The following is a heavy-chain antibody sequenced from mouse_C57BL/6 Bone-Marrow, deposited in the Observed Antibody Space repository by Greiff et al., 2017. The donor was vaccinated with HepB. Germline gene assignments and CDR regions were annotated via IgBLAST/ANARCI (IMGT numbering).Heavy chain of an antibody. CDR3: ARTSYYSNY. CDR1: GYTFTSYW. D-gene: IGHD2-5*01. CDR2: IDPSDSYT. J-gene: IGHJ2*01. Sequence: QVQLQQPGAELVRPGTSVQLSCKASGYTFTSYWMHWVKQRPGQGLEWIGVIDPSDSYTNYNQKFKGKATLTVDTSSSTAYMQLSSLTSEDSAVYYCARTSYYSNYWGQGTTLTVSS. V-gene: IGHV1-59*01.